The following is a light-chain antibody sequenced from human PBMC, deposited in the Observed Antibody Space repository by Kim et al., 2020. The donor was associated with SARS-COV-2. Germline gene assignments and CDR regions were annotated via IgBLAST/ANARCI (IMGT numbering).Light chain of an antibody. Sequence: SPAQPATLFCRATQSVSSNVARYQQKPGQAPRLLIYGASTRATDIPARFSGSGSGTDFTLTISSLQSEDLVVYHCKQYDDWPPWTFGQGTKVDIK. CDR2: GAS. CDR3: KQYDDWPPWT. V-gene: IGKV3-15*01. CDR1: QSVSSN. J-gene: IGKJ1*01.